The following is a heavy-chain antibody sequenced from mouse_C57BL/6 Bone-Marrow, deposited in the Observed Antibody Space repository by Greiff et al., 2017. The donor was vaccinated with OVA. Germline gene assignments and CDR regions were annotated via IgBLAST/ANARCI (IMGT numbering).Heavy chain of an antibody. V-gene: IGHV3-2*02. D-gene: IGHD4-1*01. CDR1: GYSITSDYA. Sequence: EVQLQESGPGLVKPSQSLSLTCTVTGYSITSDYAWNWIRQFPGNKLEWMGYISYSGSTSYNPSLNSRISITRDTSKNQFFLQLNTVTNEDTATYYCARKTGSYWYFDVWGAGTTVTVSS. CDR2: ISYSGST. J-gene: IGHJ1*01. CDR3: ARKTGSYWYFDV.